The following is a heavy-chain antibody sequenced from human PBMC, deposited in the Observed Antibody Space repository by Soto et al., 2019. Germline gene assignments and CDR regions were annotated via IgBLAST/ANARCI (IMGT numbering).Heavy chain of an antibody. D-gene: IGHD6-19*01. Sequence: EVQLLESGGGLVQPGGSLRLSCAASGFTFSSYAMSWVRQAPGKGLEWVSVISGSGGATYYADSVKGRFTISRDYSKNTLYLQMNSLRAEETAIYYCAKHITLGIAVAGGGYFESWGQGTLVTVSS. J-gene: IGHJ4*02. CDR3: AKHITLGIAVAGGGYFES. CDR1: GFTFSSYA. CDR2: ISGSGGAT. V-gene: IGHV3-23*01.